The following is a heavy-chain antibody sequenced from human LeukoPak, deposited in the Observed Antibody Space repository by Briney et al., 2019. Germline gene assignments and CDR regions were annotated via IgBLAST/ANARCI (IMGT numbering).Heavy chain of an antibody. D-gene: IGHD6-13*01. CDR2: ISWNSGSI. V-gene: IGHV3-9*03. Sequence: SLRLSCAASGFTFDDYAMHWVRRAPGKGLEWVSGISWNSGSIGYADSVKGRFTISRDNAKNSLYLQMNSLRAEDMALYYCAKGVISWIAAAGPYDAFDIWGQGTMVTVSS. CDR3: AKGVISWIAAAGPYDAFDI. J-gene: IGHJ3*02. CDR1: GFTFDDYA.